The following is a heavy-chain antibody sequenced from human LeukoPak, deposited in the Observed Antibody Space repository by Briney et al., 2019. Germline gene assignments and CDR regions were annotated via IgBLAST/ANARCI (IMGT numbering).Heavy chain of an antibody. CDR3: AKASSYSSGWYGDY. CDR1: GFTFDDYG. D-gene: IGHD6-19*01. CDR2: INWNGGST. Sequence: GGSLRLSCAASGFTFDDYGMSWVRQAPGKGLEWVSGINWNGGSTGYADSVKGRFTISRDNAKNSLYLQMNSLRAEDTALYYCAKASSYSSGWYGDYWGQGTLVTVSS. J-gene: IGHJ4*02. V-gene: IGHV3-20*04.